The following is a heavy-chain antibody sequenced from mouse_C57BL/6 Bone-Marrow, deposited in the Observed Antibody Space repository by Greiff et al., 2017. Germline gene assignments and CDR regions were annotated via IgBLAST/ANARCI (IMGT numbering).Heavy chain of an antibody. D-gene: IGHD1-1*01. J-gene: IGHJ4*01. Sequence: VQLKQSGPELVKPGASVKISCKASGYSFTGYYMNWVKQSPEKSLEWIGEINPSTGGTTYNQKFKAKATLTVDKSSRTAYMQLKSLTAEDSAVYYCARMTTVVASYYAMDYWGQGTSVTVSS. CDR3: ARMTTVVASYYAMDY. CDR2: INPSTGGT. CDR1: GYSFTGYY. V-gene: IGHV1-42*01.